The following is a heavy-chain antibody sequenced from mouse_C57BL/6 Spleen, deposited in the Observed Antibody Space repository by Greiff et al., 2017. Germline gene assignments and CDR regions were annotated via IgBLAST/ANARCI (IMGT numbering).Heavy chain of an antibody. V-gene: IGHV1-19*01. Sequence: VQLQQSGPVLVKPGASVKMSCKASGYTFTDYYMNWVKQSHGKSLEWIGVINPYNGGTSYNQKFKGKATLTVDKSSSTAYMELNSLTSEDSAVYYCARKDSNYVFDYWGQGTTLTVSS. J-gene: IGHJ2*01. CDR1: GYTFTDYY. D-gene: IGHD2-5*01. CDR2: INPYNGGT. CDR3: ARKDSNYVFDY.